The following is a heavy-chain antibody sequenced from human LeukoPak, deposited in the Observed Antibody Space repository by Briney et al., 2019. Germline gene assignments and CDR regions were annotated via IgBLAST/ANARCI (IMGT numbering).Heavy chain of an antibody. V-gene: IGHV1-2*02. CDR3: ARISDVLMVYAMYAFDI. J-gene: IGHJ3*02. CDR2: INPNSGGT. D-gene: IGHD2-8*01. Sequence: ASVKVSCKASGYTFTGYYMHWVRQAPGQGLEWMGWINPNSGGTNYAQKFHGRVTMTRDTSISTAYMELSRLRSDDTAVYYCARISDVLMVYAMYAFDIWGQGTMVTVSS. CDR1: GYTFTGYY.